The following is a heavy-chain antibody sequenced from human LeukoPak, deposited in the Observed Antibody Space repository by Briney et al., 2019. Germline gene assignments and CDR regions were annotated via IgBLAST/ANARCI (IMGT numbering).Heavy chain of an antibody. D-gene: IGHD2-15*01. CDR3: AKSGLNRFDY. CDR2: ISGSGSIT. Sequence: GGSLRLSCAASGFTFSSYGMNWVRQAPGKGLEWVSVISGSGSITYYADSVKGRFTITRDNSKNTLHLQMNSLRAEDTAVYYCAKSGLNRFDYWGQGTLVTVSS. CDR1: GFTFSSYG. J-gene: IGHJ4*02. V-gene: IGHV3-23*01.